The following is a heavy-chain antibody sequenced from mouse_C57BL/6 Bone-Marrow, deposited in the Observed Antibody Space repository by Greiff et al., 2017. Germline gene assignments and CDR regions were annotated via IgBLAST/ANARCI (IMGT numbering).Heavy chain of an antibody. CDR1: GYTFTSYW. V-gene: IGHV1-55*01. J-gene: IGHJ1*03. CDR2: IYPGSGST. D-gene: IGHD2-5*01. Sequence: VQLQQPGAELVKPGASVKMSCKASGYTFTSYWITWVKQRPGQGLEWIGDIYPGSGSTTYNEKFKSKATLTVDTSSSTAYMTLSSLTSEDSAVYYCARPYYSNYSYFDVWGTGTTVTVTS. CDR3: ARPYYSNYSYFDV.